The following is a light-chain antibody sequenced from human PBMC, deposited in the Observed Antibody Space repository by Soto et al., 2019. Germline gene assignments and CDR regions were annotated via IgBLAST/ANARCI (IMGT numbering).Light chain of an antibody. CDR2: DVT. V-gene: IGLV2-14*03. Sequence: QSVLTQPASVSGSPGQSITISCTGTSSDIGGYNYVSWYQHHPGKDPKLIIYDVTNRPSGVSPRFSGSKSGNTASLTISGLQAEDEADYYCNSFTITSTRGVFGGGTKVTVL. CDR3: NSFTITSTRGV. CDR1: SSDIGGYNY. J-gene: IGLJ2*01.